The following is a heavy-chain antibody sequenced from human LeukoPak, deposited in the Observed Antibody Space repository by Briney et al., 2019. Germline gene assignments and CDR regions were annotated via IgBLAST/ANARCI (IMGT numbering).Heavy chain of an antibody. CDR3: ARHGTAAGPFQA. CDR2: VYYSGTT. Sequence: SSETLSLTCTVSGGSISNYYWSWIRQPPGKGLEWVGFVYYSGTTNYNPSLKSRVTISVETSKNQFSLKLISLAAAHPAVYFCARHGTAAGPFQARGQGTLVTLSA. J-gene: IGHJ1*01. V-gene: IGHV4-59*08. CDR1: GGSISNYY. D-gene: IGHD2-8*02.